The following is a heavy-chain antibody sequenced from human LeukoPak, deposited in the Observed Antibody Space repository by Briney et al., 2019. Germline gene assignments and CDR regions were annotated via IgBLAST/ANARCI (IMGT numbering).Heavy chain of an antibody. D-gene: IGHD3-10*01. V-gene: IGHV1-8*03. CDR3: ARGGYYGSGSYYNDLDY. J-gene: IGHJ4*02. Sequence: ASVKVSCKASGYTFTSYDINWVRQATGQGLEWMGWMNPNSGNTGYAQKFQGRVTITRNTSISTAYMELSRLRSDDTAVYYCARGGYYGSGSYYNDLDYWGQGTLVTVSS. CDR2: MNPNSGNT. CDR1: GYTFTSYD.